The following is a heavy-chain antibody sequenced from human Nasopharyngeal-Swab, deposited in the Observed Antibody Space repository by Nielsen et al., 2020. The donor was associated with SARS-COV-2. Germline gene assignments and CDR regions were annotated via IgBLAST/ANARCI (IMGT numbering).Heavy chain of an antibody. D-gene: IGHD5/OR15-5a*01. CDR1: GGTFSSYA. V-gene: IGHV1-69*13. CDR2: IIPIFGTA. J-gene: IGHJ4*02. Sequence: SVKVSCKASGGTFSSYAISWVRQAPGQGLEWMGGIIPIFGTANYAQKFQGRVTITADESTSKVYMELSSLRSEDTAIYYCARGTVDIVSTVRPYTYWGQGTLVTVSS. CDR3: ARGTVDIVSTVRPYTY.